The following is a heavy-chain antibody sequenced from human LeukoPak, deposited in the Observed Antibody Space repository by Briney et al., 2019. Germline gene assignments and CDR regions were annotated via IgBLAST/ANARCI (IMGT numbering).Heavy chain of an antibody. Sequence: GGSLRLSCTASGFTFGDYLMSWFRQAPGKGLEWIGFISGGTTEYAASVQGRFTISRDDSTSIAYLQMNSLTTEDTAVYYCSRDSGWLSVYWGQGTLVTVSS. J-gene: IGHJ4*02. CDR3: SRDSGWLSVY. CDR1: GFTFGDYL. CDR2: ISGGTT. D-gene: IGHD6-19*01. V-gene: IGHV3-49*03.